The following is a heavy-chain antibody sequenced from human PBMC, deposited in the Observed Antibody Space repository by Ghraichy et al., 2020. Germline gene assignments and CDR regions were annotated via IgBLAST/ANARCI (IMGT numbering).Heavy chain of an antibody. D-gene: IGHD3-3*01. V-gene: IGHV3-48*03. J-gene: IGHJ5*02. Sequence: GGSLRLSCAASGFSFNAYHMNWVRQAPGKGLEWISYISSSGTNIFYADSVKGRFTISRDNTKNSLFLQMDSLRVEDTGVYYCEGVSDFWSGYLVPWGQGTLVTVSS. CDR2: ISSSGTNI. CDR3: EGVSDFWSGYLVP. CDR1: GFSFNAYH.